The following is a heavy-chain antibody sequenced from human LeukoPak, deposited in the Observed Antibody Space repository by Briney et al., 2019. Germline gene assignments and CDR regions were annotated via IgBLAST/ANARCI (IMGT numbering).Heavy chain of an antibody. CDR3: AKEPYVWGSYRTPDY. J-gene: IGHJ4*02. CDR1: GFTFSSYG. V-gene: IGHV3-30*18. D-gene: IGHD3-16*02. CDR2: ISDDGSNK. Sequence: GGSVRLSCAASGFTFSSYGMHWVRQAPGKGLEWVAVISDDGSNKYYADSVKGRFTISRDNSKNTLYLQMNSLRAEDTGVYYCAKEPYVWGSYRTPDYWGQGTLVTVSS.